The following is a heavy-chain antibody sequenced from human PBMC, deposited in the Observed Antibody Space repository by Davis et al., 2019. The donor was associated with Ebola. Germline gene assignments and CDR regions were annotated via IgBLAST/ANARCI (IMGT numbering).Heavy chain of an antibody. CDR1: GGSISFYY. D-gene: IGHD6-25*01. V-gene: IGHV4-59*01. CDR2: VHNSGST. CDR3: ARANSGLTSDWFDP. Sequence: MPGGSLRLSCSISGGSISFYYWSWIRQSPGKGLEWLGYVHNSGSTNYNPSLKSRVTMSIDTSINQLSLTLTSVTAADTAVYYCARANSGLTSDWFDPWGQGTLVTVSS. J-gene: IGHJ5*02.